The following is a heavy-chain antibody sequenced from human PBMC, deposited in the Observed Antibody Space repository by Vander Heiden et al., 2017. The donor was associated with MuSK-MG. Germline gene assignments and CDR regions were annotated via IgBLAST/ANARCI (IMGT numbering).Heavy chain of an antibody. D-gene: IGHD3-10*01. J-gene: IGHJ5*01. V-gene: IGHV3-30*04. CDR3: ERGSLYDSGRFYRDWFVS. CDR2: ISYDGSNN. CDR1: GFPFTPSS. Sequence: QVQLVESGGGVVQPGRSLRLSSPASGFPFTPSSMYWIRQAPGKGLEWVAFISYDGSNNHYAESVKGRFTVSRDNSKNTLFRQMNSLRPEDTAVYYCERGSLYDSGRFYRDWFVSWGQGTLVTVSS.